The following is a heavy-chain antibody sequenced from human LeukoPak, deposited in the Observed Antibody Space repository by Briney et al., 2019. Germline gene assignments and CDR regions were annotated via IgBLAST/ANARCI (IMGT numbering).Heavy chain of an antibody. CDR2: ITWDGGST. CDR3: AELGITMIGGV. J-gene: IGHJ6*04. V-gene: IGHV3-43D*03. CDR1: GFTFDDYA. D-gene: IGHD3-10*02. Sequence: LPGGSLRLSCAASGFTFDDYAMHWVRHAPGKGLEWVSLITWDGGSTYYADSVKGRFTISRDNAKNSLYLQMNSLRAEDTAVYYCAELGITMIGGVWGKGTTVTISS.